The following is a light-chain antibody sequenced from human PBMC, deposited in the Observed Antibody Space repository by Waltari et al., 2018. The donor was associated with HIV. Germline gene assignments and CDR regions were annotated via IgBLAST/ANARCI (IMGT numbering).Light chain of an antibody. CDR2: GNS. J-gene: IGLJ3*02. V-gene: IGLV1-40*01. CDR1: TSHIGAGSD. Sequence: QSVLTQPPSVSGAPGQRVTISCPGSTSHIGAGSDVPWYQQLPGTAPKLLIYGNSNRPSGVPDRFSGSKSGTSASLAITGLQAEDEADYYCQSYDSSLSGWVFGGGTKLTVL. CDR3: QSYDSSLSGWV.